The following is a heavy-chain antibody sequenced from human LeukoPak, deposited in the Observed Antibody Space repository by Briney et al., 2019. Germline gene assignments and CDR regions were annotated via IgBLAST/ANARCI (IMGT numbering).Heavy chain of an antibody. V-gene: IGHV4-39*07. CDR2: IYYSGST. CDR1: GGSISSSSYY. Sequence: PSETLSLTCTVSGGSISSSSYYWGWIRQPPGKGLEWIGSIYYSGSTYYNPSLKSRVTISIDTSKNQFSLKLSSVTAADTAVYYCARDLGPVRSGWFDPWGQGTLVTVSS. D-gene: IGHD3-10*01. CDR3: ARDLGPVRSGWFDP. J-gene: IGHJ5*02.